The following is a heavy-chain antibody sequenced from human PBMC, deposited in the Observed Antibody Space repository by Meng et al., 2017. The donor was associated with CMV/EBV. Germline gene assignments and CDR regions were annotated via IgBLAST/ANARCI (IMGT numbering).Heavy chain of an antibody. J-gene: IGHJ3*02. V-gene: IGHV3-9*03. CDR1: GFTFDDYA. Sequence: SLKISCAASGFTFDDYAMHWVRQAPGKGLEWVSGISWNSGSIGYADSVKGRFTISRDNAKNSLYLQMNSLRAEDMALYYCAKANHHVGAHAFDIWGQGTMVTVPS. CDR2: ISWNSGSI. CDR3: AKANHHVGAHAFDI. D-gene: IGHD1-26*01.